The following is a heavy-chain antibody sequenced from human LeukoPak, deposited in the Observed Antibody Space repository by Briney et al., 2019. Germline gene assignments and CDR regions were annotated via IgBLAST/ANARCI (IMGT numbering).Heavy chain of an antibody. Sequence: PGGSLRLSCAASGFTFSSYSMNWVRQAPGKGLEWVSAVSSNGAKTYYADSVKGRFTISRDNYKNMVFLQMNSLRAEDTAVYYCVRDLPRTSGPWGQGTLVTVSS. CDR3: VRDLPRTSGP. D-gene: IGHD3-10*01. J-gene: IGHJ5*02. CDR2: VSSNGAKT. V-gene: IGHV3-23*01. CDR1: GFTFSSYS.